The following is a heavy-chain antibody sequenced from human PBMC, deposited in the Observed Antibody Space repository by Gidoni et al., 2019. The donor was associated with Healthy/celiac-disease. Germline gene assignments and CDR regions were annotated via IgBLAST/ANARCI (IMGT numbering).Heavy chain of an antibody. CDR1: EFTFSSNS. CDR2: ISSSSSYI. J-gene: IGHJ6*02. V-gene: IGHV3-21*01. Sequence: EVQLVESGGGLVKPGGSLRLSCAASEFTFSSNSRNWVRPDPGKGLEWVSSISSSSSYIYYADSVKGRFTISKDNAKNSLYLQMNSLRAEDTAVYYCARDLDQLLWGAIAARVNYYYYGMDVWGQGTTVTVSS. CDR3: ARDLDQLLWGAIAARVNYYYYGMDV. D-gene: IGHD6-6*01.